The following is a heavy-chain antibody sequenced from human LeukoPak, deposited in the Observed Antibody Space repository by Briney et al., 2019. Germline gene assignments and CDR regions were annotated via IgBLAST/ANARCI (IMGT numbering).Heavy chain of an antibody. CDR2: IYYSGNT. Sequence: PSETLSLTCTVSGGSISSSSYYWGWIRQPPGKGLEWIGSIYYSGNTYYNPSLNSRVTISVDTSKNQFSLKLRSVTAADTAVYYCARDRMGTVMVPIDYWGQGTLVTVSS. D-gene: IGHD5-18*01. V-gene: IGHV4-39*07. J-gene: IGHJ4*02. CDR3: ARDRMGTVMVPIDY. CDR1: GGSISSSSYY.